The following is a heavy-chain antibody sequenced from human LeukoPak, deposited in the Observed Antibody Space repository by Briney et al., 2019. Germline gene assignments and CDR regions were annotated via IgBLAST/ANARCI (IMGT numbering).Heavy chain of an antibody. Sequence: PGGSLRLSCAASGFTFSRYWMDWVRQAPGQGLEWVANLKPDGRDKYYADSVKGRFSISRDNAKDSLYLQMNSLRAEDTAVYYCVRDLDFWGQGALVTVSS. CDR3: VRDLDF. CDR2: LKPDGRDK. J-gene: IGHJ4*02. V-gene: IGHV3-7*05. CDR1: GFTFSRYW.